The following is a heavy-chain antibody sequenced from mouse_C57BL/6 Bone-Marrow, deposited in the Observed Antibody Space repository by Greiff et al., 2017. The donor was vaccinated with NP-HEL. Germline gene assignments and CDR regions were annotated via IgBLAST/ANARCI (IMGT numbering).Heavy chain of an antibody. CDR2: IWSDGST. CDR1: GFSLTSYG. J-gene: IGHJ4*01. Sequence: QVQLKESGPGLVAPSQSLSITCTVSGFSLTSYGVHWVRQPPGKGLEWLVVIWSDGSTTYNSALKSRLSIGKDNSKSQVFLKMNSLQTDDTAMYYCARGDYYGSSYGFYAMDYWGQGTSVTVSS. CDR3: ARGDYYGSSYGFYAMDY. D-gene: IGHD1-1*01. V-gene: IGHV2-6*03.